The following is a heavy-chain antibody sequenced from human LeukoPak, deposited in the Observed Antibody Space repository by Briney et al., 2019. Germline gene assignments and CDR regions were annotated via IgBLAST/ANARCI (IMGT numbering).Heavy chain of an antibody. CDR3: ARVEGIAAAGIDY. D-gene: IGHD6-13*01. CDR2: IWYDGSNK. J-gene: IGHJ4*02. CDR1: GFTFSSYG. V-gene: IGHV3-33*01. Sequence: GGSLRLSCAASGFTFSSYGMHWVRQAPGKGLEWVAVIWYDGSNKYYADSVKGRFTISRDNSKNTLYLQMNSLRAEDTAVYYCARVEGIAAAGIDYWGQGTLVTVSS.